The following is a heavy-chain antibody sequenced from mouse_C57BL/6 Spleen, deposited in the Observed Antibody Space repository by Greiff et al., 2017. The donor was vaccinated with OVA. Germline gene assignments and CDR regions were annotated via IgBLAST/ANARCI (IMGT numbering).Heavy chain of an antibody. D-gene: IGHD1-1*01. Sequence: EVQLQPSGPVLVKPGASVKMSCKASGYTFTDYYMNWVKQSHGKSLEWIGVINPYNGGTSSNKKFKGKATLTVDKSSSTAYMELNSLTSEYSAVYYCAATTVGYWGQGTTLTVSS. CDR2: INPYNGGT. J-gene: IGHJ2*01. CDR3: AATTVGY. CDR1: GYTFTDYY. V-gene: IGHV1-19*01.